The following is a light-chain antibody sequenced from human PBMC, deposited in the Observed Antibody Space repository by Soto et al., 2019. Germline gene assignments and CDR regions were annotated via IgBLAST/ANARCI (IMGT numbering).Light chain of an antibody. CDR3: QLYSNWPPT. CDR2: YAS. J-gene: IGKJ3*01. CDR1: ESVHRN. V-gene: IGKV3-15*01. Sequence: EMVMTQSPATLSVSPGERVTLSCRASESVHRNLAWYQQKPGQGPSLLIYYASTRATGVPDRFTGSGSGTEFTLTISSVQSEDSGLYHCQLYSNWPPTFGPGTKVEIK.